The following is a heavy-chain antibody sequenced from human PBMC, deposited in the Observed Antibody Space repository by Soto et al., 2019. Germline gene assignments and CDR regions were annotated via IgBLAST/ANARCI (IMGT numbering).Heavy chain of an antibody. D-gene: IGHD3-22*01. CDR3: AKSAMVYYYDSSGYYFDY. V-gene: IGHV3-30*18. CDR1: GFTFSSYG. CDR2: ISNAGSKK. Sequence: GGSLRLSCAASGFTFSSYGMHWVRQAPGKGLEWVAVISNAGSKKFYADSVKGRVTISRDNSKNTLYLQTNSLRAEDTAVYYCAKSAMVYYYDSSGYYFDYWGQGTLVTVSS. J-gene: IGHJ4*02.